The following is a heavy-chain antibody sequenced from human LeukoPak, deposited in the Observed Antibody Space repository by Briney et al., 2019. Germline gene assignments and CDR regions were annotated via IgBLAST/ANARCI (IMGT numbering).Heavy chain of an antibody. CDR2: ISPSATTI. Sequence: GGSLRLSCAASAFTFSGYSMNWVRQAPGKGLEWVSYISPSATTIYYADSVKGRFTISRDNAKNSLYLQMNSLRAEDTAVYYCAREYSSSSGRSFDYWGQGTLVAVSS. D-gene: IGHD6-6*01. CDR3: AREYSSSSGRSFDY. V-gene: IGHV3-48*01. J-gene: IGHJ4*02. CDR1: AFTFSGYS.